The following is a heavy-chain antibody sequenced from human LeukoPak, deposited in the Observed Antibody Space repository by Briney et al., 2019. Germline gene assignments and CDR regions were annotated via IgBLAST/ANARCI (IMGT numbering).Heavy chain of an antibody. J-gene: IGHJ6*02. CDR1: GASIKTYY. V-gene: IGHV4-59*01. CDR3: ARATNVGFFYYYGMDV. CDR2: IYDSGIT. D-gene: IGHD1-14*01. Sequence: SETLPLTCTVSGASIKTYYWSWIRQPPGKGLEWIGWIYDSGITTYNPSLESRVTISIDTSKNQFSLKLSSVTAADTAMYYCARATNVGFFYYYGMDVWGQGTTVTVSS.